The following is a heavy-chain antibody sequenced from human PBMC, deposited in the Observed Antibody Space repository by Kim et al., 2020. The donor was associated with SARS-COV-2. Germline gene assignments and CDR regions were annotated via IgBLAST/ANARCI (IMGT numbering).Heavy chain of an antibody. J-gene: IGHJ4*02. V-gene: IGHV4-31*02. CDR3: AIGYSSSWYLSY. Sequence: YYNPSLKSRVTISVDTSKNQLSLKLSSVTAADTAVYYCAIGYSSSWYLSYWGQGTLVTVSS. D-gene: IGHD6-13*01.